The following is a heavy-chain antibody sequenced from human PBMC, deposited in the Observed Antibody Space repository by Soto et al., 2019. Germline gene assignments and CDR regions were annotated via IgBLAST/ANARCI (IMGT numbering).Heavy chain of an antibody. CDR1: GFSFSPAG. Sequence: EVQLVESGGGLVTPGGSFPLSCAAPGFSFSPAGMNWVGRPPGKGLEWVGLIKSKGGGGTADYAAPVKGRFIISRDDSKNTIYLQMNSLKPEDTALYYCIWQQDFYYGRAVWGQGTTVTVSS. CDR2: IKSKGGGGTA. J-gene: IGHJ6*02. V-gene: IGHV3-15*07. D-gene: IGHD6-13*01. CDR3: IWQQDFYYGRAV.